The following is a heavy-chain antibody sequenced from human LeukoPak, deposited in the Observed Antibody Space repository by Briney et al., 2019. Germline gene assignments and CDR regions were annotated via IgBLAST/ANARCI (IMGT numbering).Heavy chain of an antibody. CDR2: INPNSGGT. CDR1: GYTFTGYY. CDR3: ARASSGSSLEPDY. Sequence: ASVKVSCKASGYTFTGYYMHCVRQAPGQGLEWMGWINPNSGGTNYAQKFQGRVTMTRDTSISTAYMELSRLRSDDTAVYYCARASSGSSLEPDYWGQGTLVTVSS. V-gene: IGHV1-2*02. D-gene: IGHD1-26*01. J-gene: IGHJ4*02.